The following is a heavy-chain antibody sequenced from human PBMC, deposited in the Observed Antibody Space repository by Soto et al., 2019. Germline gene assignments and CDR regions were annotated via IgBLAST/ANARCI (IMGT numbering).Heavy chain of an antibody. V-gene: IGHV3-7*05. CDR1: GFTFSSYW. CDR2: IKHGGSER. D-gene: IGHD2-15*01. CDR3: ARLLGPLSPADY. Sequence: GGSLRLSCAASGFTFSSYWMSWVRQALGKGLEWVANIKHGGSERYYVDSVKGRFTISRDNAKNSLYLQMNSLRDEDTAVYYCARLLGPLSPADYWGQGTLVTVSS. J-gene: IGHJ4*02.